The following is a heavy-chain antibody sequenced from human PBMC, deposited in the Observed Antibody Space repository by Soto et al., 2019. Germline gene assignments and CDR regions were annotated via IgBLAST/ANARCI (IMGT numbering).Heavy chain of an antibody. Sequence: SQTLSLTCAISGDSVSRNSVAWNWIRQSPSRGLEWLGRTYYRSKWYSDYAVSVKSRITINPDTSKNQFSLQLNSVTPEDTAVYYCARLIGDSWLDSWGQGTLVTVSS. CDR2: TYYRSKWYS. CDR1: GDSVSRNSVA. J-gene: IGHJ5*01. V-gene: IGHV6-1*01. CDR3: ARLIGDSWLDS. D-gene: IGHD2-8*01.